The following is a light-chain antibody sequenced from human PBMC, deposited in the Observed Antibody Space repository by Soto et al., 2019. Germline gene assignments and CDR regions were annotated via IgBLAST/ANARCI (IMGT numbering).Light chain of an antibody. CDR2: TAS. V-gene: IGKV1-17*01. CDR1: QGIRHD. J-gene: IGKJ1*01. CDR3: LQNNSYPVT. Sequence: DIQMTQSPSSLSASVGDRVTITCRASQGIRHDLGWYQQKPGKAPKRLIYTASSLQSGVPPRFSGSGSGTKFTLTISSLQPEDFATYYFLQNNSYPVTFGQGTKVEIK.